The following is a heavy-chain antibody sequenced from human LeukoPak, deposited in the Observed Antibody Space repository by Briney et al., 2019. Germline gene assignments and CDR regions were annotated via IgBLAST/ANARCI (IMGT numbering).Heavy chain of an antibody. CDR1: GGSISSYY. CDR2: IYSGGST. J-gene: IGHJ4*02. V-gene: IGHV4-4*07. CDR3: ARENTGSYREFDY. Sequence: KPSETLSLTCTVSGGSISSYYWSWIRRPAGKGLEWIGRIYSGGSTNYNPSLKSRVTMSVDSSNNQFSLKLSSVTAADTAVFYCARENTGSYREFDYWGQGTLVTVSS. D-gene: IGHD1-26*01.